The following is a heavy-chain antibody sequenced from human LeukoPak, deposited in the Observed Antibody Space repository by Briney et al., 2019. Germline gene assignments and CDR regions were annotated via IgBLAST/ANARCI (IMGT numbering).Heavy chain of an antibody. D-gene: IGHD3-10*01. V-gene: IGHV3-23*01. J-gene: IGHJ3*02. CDR2: ISGSGGST. Sequence: PGGSLRLSCAASGFTFSSYAMSWVRQAPGKGLEWVSAISGSGGSTYYADSVKGRFTISRDNSKNTLYLQMNSLRAEDTAVYHCAKDYYGSGSYFPHDAFDIWGQGTMVTVSS. CDR1: GFTFSSYA. CDR3: AKDYYGSGSYFPHDAFDI.